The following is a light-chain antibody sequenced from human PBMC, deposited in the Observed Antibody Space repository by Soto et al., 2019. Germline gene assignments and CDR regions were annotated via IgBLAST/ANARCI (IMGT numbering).Light chain of an antibody. J-gene: IGKJ1*01. CDR1: QSISQS. V-gene: IGKV3-20*01. CDR3: QQYGGSPRT. CDR2: DAS. Sequence: EVVLTQSPGTLSLSPGERATLSCRASQSISQSLAWYQQRPGQSPRLLIYDASRRATGIPDRFTGSGFGTDFTLTIRRLAPEDLAVYYCQQYGGSPRTFGQGTKVDIK.